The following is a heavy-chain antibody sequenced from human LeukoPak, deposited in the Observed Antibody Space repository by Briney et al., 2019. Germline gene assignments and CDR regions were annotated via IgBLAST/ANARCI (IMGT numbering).Heavy chain of an antibody. CDR3: KTSRRGIIFGYFDF. CDR2: VFESRST. J-gene: IGHJ4*02. V-gene: IGHV4-59*11. CDR1: GGSMTTHH. Sequence: SETLSLTCTLSGGSMTTHHWNWLPQTPGKGLEWIGYVFESRSTKENPSLKTRVTLSADTSKNQLSLRLSSVTAADTAVYYCKTSRRGIIFGYFDFWGQGILVTVSS. D-gene: IGHD3-3*02.